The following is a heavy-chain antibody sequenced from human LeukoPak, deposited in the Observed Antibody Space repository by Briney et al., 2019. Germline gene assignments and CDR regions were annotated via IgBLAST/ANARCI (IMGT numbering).Heavy chain of an antibody. D-gene: IGHD1-20*01. Sequence: SETLSLTCTVSGGSISTYYWSWIRQPPGKGLEWIAYVFYSGRTSYNPSLKSRVTTSVDTSKNQFSLKLSSVAAADTAVYYCARLGNWFDAFDIWGQGTMVTVSS. V-gene: IGHV4-59*01. CDR1: GGSISTYY. J-gene: IGHJ3*02. CDR3: ARLGNWFDAFDI. CDR2: VFYSGRT.